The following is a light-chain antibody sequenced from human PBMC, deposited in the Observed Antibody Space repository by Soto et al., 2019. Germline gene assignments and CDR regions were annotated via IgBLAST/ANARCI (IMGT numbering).Light chain of an antibody. J-gene: IGKJ1*01. CDR1: QSVSSNY. V-gene: IGKV3-20*01. CDR2: GAS. Sequence: EIVLTQSPGTLSLSPGERATLSCRASQSVSSNYLAWYQQKPGQAPRLLIYGASSRATGIPDRFSGSGSGTDFTLTISRLEPEDFAVYYCQQYGSSSWTFGQGIKVEIK. CDR3: QQYGSSSWT.